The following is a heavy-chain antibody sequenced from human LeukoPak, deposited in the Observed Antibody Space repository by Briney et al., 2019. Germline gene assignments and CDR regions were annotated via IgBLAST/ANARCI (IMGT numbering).Heavy chain of an antibody. Sequence: GGSLRLSWAASGFTFSSYAMSWVRQAPGKGLEWVSAISGSGGSTYCADSVKGRFTISRDNSKNTLYLQMNSLRAEDTAVYYCAKDRPGAKGAFDIWGQGTMVTVSS. J-gene: IGHJ3*02. CDR3: AKDRPGAKGAFDI. V-gene: IGHV3-23*01. CDR2: ISGSGGST. CDR1: GFTFSSYA. D-gene: IGHD1-26*01.